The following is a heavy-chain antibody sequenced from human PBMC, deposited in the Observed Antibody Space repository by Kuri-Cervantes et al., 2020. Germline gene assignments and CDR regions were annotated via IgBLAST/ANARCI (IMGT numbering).Heavy chain of an antibody. Sequence: GSLRLSCAASGFTFRSYGMSRVRQAPGKGLEWIGSIYYSGSTYYNPSLKSRVTISVDTSKNQFSLKLSSVTAADTAVYYCARQAGPYYYGACLFDPRGQGTLVTVSS. CDR2: IYYSGST. V-gene: IGHV4-39*01. CDR1: GFTFRSYG. J-gene: IGHJ5*02. D-gene: IGHD3-10*01. CDR3: ARQAGPYYYGACLFDP.